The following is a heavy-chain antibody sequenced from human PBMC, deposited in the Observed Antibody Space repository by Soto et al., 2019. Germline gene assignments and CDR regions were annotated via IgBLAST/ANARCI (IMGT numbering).Heavy chain of an antibody. J-gene: IGHJ6*02. D-gene: IGHD3-10*01. CDR2: IYYSGST. V-gene: IGHV4-39*01. Sequence: SETLSLTCTVSGGSISSSSYYWGWIRQPPGKGLEWIGSIYYSGSTYYNPSLKSRVTISVDTSKNQFFLKLSSVTAADTAVYYCARLLWFGELLPLGMDVWGQGTTVTVSS. CDR1: GGSISSSSYY. CDR3: ARLLWFGELLPLGMDV.